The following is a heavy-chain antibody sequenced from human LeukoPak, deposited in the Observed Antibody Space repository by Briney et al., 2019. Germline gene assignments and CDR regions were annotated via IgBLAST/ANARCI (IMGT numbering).Heavy chain of an antibody. CDR3: AKDYDYVWGSIGY. D-gene: IGHD3-16*01. Sequence: GGSLRLSCAASGFTFSSYWMIWVRQAPGKGLEWVAVISYDGSNKYYADSVKGRFTISRDNSKNTLYLQMNSLRAEDTAVYYCAKDYDYVWGSIGYWGQGTLVTVSS. V-gene: IGHV3-30*18. CDR1: GFTFSSYW. J-gene: IGHJ4*02. CDR2: ISYDGSNK.